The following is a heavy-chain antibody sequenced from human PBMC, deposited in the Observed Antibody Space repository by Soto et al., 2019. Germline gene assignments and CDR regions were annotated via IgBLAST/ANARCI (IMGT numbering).Heavy chain of an antibody. Sequence: GRSLRLSCADSGFTFSSYSINWVRQAPGKGLEWLSYIASSGATYYADSVKGRFTISRDNSKDTLYLQMNSLTPADTAVYYCVGGSLLHWGQGIPITISS. CDR3: VGGSLLH. J-gene: IGHJ4*02. V-gene: IGHV3-48*01. CDR2: IASSGAT. CDR1: GFTFSSYS.